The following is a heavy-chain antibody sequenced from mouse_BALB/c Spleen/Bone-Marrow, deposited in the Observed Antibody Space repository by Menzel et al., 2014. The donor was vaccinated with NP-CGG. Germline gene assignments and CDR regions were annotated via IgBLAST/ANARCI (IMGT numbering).Heavy chain of an antibody. CDR2: INSNGGRT. J-gene: IGHJ4*01. CDR3: SRDSLLRSLYSMDY. Sequence: EVHLVESGGGLVQPGGSLKLSCAASGFTFSSYGMSWVRQTPDKRLELVATINSNGGRTCYPDSVKGRFTISRDNAKNTLFLQNSSLKSEDTAMYYCSRDSLLRSLYSMDYWGQGTSVTVSS. CDR1: GFTFSSYG. D-gene: IGHD1-2*01. V-gene: IGHV5-6-3*01.